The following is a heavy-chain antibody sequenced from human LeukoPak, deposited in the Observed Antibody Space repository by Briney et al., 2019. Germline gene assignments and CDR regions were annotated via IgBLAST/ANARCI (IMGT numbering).Heavy chain of an antibody. Sequence: GGSLRLSCAASGFTFSSYSMNWVRQAPGKGLEWVSYISSSSTIYYADSVKGRFTISRDNAKISLYLQMNSLRAEDTAVYYCARDSEGVTGTTSWFDPWGQGTLVAVSS. J-gene: IGHJ5*02. CDR1: GFTFSSYS. V-gene: IGHV3-48*01. CDR2: ISSSSTI. CDR3: ARDSEGVTGTTSWFDP. D-gene: IGHD1-7*01.